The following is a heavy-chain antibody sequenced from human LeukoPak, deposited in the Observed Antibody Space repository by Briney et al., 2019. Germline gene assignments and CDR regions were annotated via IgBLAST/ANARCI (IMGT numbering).Heavy chain of an antibody. D-gene: IGHD2-2*01. J-gene: IGHJ2*01. CDR1: GFTFTTYG. V-gene: IGHV3-23*01. CDR3: AKRKTSPPRYFDL. CDR2: ISSSGGST. Sequence: PGGSLRLSCAAPGFTFTTYGMSWVRQAPGKGLEWVSSISSSGGSTYYADSVKGRFTISRDNSKNTLFLQMNSLRGEDTAFYYCAKRKTSPPRYFDLWGRGTLVTVSS.